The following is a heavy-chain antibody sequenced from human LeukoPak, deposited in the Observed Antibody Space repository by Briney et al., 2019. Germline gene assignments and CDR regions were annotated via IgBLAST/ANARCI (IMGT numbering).Heavy chain of an antibody. CDR3: ARVGNWGSVDY. D-gene: IGHD7-27*01. CDR1: GGSISSRSYY. CDR2: IYYSGNT. V-gene: IGHV4-39*01. J-gene: IGHJ4*02. Sequence: SETLSLTCTVSGGSISSRSYYWGWIRQPPGKGLEWIGSIYYSGNTYYNPSLKSRVTISVDTSKNQFSLKLTSVTAADTAVYYCARVGNWGSVDYWGQGTLVTVSS.